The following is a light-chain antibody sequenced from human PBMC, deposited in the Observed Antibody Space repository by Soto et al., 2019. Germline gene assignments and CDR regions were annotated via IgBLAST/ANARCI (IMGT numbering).Light chain of an antibody. J-gene: IGLJ1*01. CDR2: ETN. V-gene: IGLV1-51*02. CDR1: RSSIGDNY. Sequence: QSVLTQPPSMSAAPGQKVTISCSGSRSSIGDNYVSWYQHLPGTAPKLLIYETNKRPSGIPDRFSGSKSGTSATLGITGLQTGDEADYYCGTCDSSLSADVFGTGTKLTVL. CDR3: GTCDSSLSADV.